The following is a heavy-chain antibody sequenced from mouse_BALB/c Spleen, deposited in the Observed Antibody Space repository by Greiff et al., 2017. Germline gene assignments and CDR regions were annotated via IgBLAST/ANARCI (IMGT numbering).Heavy chain of an antibody. CDR3: ARDGIPFTMDY. CDR1: GFTFSSYT. V-gene: IGHV5-12-2*01. J-gene: IGHJ4*01. Sequence: EVKLMESGGGLVQPGGSLKLSCAASGFTFSSYTMSWVRQTPEKRLEWVAYISNGGGSTYYPDTVKGRFTISRDNAKNTLYLQMSSLKSEDTAMYYCARDGIPFTMDYWGQGTSVTVSS. D-gene: IGHD2-1*01. CDR2: ISNGGGST.